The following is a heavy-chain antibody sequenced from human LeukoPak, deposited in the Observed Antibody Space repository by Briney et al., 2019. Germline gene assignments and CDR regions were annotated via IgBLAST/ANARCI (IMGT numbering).Heavy chain of an antibody. CDR3: ARESVTSSSEVFDY. V-gene: IGHV4-59*01. J-gene: IGHJ4*02. CDR2: IYYSGST. CDR1: GGSISSYY. Sequence: PSETLSLTCTVSGGSISSYYWSWIRQPPGKGLEWIGYIYYSGSTNYNPSLKSRVTISVDTSKNQFSLKLSSVTAADTAVYYCARESVTSSSEVFDYWGQGTLVTVSS. D-gene: IGHD2-2*01.